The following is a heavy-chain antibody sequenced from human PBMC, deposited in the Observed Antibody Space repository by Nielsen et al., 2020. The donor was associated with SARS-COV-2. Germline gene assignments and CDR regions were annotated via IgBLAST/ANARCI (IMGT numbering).Heavy chain of an antibody. CDR2: IIPIFGTA. CDR3: ARDGLLRFLEDYYYYYYMDV. J-gene: IGHJ6*03. Sequence: SVKVSCKASGGTFSSYAISWVRQAPGQGLEWMGGIIPIFGTANYAQKFQGRVTITADESTSTAYMELRSLRSGDTAVYYCARDGLLRFLEDYYYYYYMDVWGKGTTVTVSS. CDR1: GGTFSSYA. V-gene: IGHV1-69*13. D-gene: IGHD3-3*01.